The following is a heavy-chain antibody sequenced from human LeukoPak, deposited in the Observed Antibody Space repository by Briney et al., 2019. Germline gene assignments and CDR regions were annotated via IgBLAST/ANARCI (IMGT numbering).Heavy chain of an antibody. CDR2: INHSGST. Sequence: SSETLSLTCAVYGGSFSGYYWSWIRQPPGKGLGWIGEINHSGSTNYNPFLKSRVTISVDTSKNQFSLKLSSVTAADTAVYYCARGSRWLQFDYWGQGTLVTVSS. CDR3: ARGSRWLQFDY. D-gene: IGHD5-24*01. V-gene: IGHV4-34*01. CDR1: GGSFSGYY. J-gene: IGHJ4*02.